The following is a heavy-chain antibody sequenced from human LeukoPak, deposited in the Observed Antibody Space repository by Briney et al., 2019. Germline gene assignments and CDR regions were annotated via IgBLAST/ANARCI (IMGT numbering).Heavy chain of an antibody. CDR1: GFTFSSYW. D-gene: IGHD4-17*01. CDR2: IKQDGSEK. Sequence: GRSLRLSCAASGFTFSSYWMSWVRQAPGKGLEWVANIKQDGSEKYYVDSVKGRFTISRDNAKNSLYLQMNSLRAEDTAVYYCARDRAATVTKDRGFDYWGQGTLVTVSS. J-gene: IGHJ4*02. CDR3: ARDRAATVTKDRGFDY. V-gene: IGHV3-7*03.